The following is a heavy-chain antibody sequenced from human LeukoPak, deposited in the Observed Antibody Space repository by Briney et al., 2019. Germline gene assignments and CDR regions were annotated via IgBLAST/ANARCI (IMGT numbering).Heavy chain of an antibody. D-gene: IGHD1-26*01. CDR1: GFTFRSYW. V-gene: IGHV3-7*01. J-gene: IGHJ3*01. Sequence: GGSLRLSCAASGFTFRSYWMSWIRQAPGKEPEWVADINEDGSEEYYLQSVRGRFTVSRDNAENAVFLQMTNLRADDTAVYYCARWKMELQRNAFDFWGQGTVVTVSS. CDR2: INEDGSEE. CDR3: ARWKMELQRNAFDF.